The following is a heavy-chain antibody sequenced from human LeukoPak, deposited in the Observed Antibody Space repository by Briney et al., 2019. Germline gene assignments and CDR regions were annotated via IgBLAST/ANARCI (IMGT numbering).Heavy chain of an antibody. CDR3: ATGYYEPFAA. V-gene: IGHV4-59*01. CDR2: ISDTGKT. CDR1: GASLSSYY. D-gene: IGHD1-26*01. J-gene: IGHJ5*02. Sequence: PSETLSLTCSVSGASLSSYYWDWLRQSPGKGLEWIGYISDTGKTDSNASLESRVTISLDTSKNQFPLTLKSVTAADSAVYYCATGYYEPFAAWGPGILVTVSS.